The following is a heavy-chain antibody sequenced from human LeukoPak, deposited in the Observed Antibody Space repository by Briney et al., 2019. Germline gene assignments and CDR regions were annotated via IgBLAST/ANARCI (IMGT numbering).Heavy chain of an antibody. V-gene: IGHV4-31*03. CDR3: ARSGGYSLFLFDY. CDR1: GGSISSGGYY. CDR2: IYYSGST. Sequence: SSETLSLTCTVSGGSISSGGYYWSWIRQHPGKGLEWIGYIYYSGSTYYNPSLKSRVTISVDTSKNQFSLKLSSVTAADTAVYYCARSGGYSLFLFDYWGQGTLVTVSS. D-gene: IGHD5-18*01. J-gene: IGHJ4*02.